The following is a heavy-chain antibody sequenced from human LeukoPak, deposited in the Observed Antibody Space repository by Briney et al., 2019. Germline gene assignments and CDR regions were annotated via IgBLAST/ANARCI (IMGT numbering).Heavy chain of an antibody. CDR3: ARVDSLNYRPKGADY. CDR2: IYPGGTT. V-gene: IGHV3-53*01. J-gene: IGHJ4*02. CDR1: GLIVTSNY. D-gene: IGHD1-7*01. Sequence: GGSLRLSCAASGLIVTSNYMSWVRQAPGKGLEWVSIIYPGGTTYYEDSVKSRFSISRDHSNNILYLQMNSLRAEDTAVYYCARVDSLNYRPKGADYWGQGTLVTVSS.